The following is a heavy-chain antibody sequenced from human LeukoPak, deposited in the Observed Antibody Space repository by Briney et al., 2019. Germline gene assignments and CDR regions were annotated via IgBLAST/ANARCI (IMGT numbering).Heavy chain of an antibody. J-gene: IGHJ4*02. CDR3: ARGYGSGTPPAL. CDR1: GYTFTSYA. CDR2: INAGNGNT. Sequence: ASVKVSCKASGYTFTSYAMHWVRQAPGQRLEWMGWINAGNGNTKYSQKFQGRVTITRDTSASTAYMELSSLRSEDTAVYYCARGYGSGTPPALWGQGALVTVSS. V-gene: IGHV1-3*01. D-gene: IGHD3-10*01.